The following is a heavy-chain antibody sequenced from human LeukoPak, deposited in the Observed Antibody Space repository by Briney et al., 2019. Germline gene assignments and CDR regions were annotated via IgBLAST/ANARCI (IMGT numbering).Heavy chain of an antibody. Sequence: PGGSLRLSCAASGFTFGSYWMSWVRQAPGKGLEWVANIKQDGNEKYYVDSVKGRFTISRDNAKNSLYLQMNSLRAEDTAVYYCARDSVHGYYDSSGYSALFDYWGQGTLVTVSS. CDR2: IKQDGNEK. V-gene: IGHV3-7*01. J-gene: IGHJ4*02. CDR3: ARDSVHGYYDSSGYSALFDY. CDR1: GFTFGSYW. D-gene: IGHD3-22*01.